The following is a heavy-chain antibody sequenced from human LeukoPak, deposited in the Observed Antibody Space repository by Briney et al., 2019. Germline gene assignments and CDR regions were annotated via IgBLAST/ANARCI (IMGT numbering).Heavy chain of an antibody. CDR1: GFTFDDYA. J-gene: IGHJ3*01. V-gene: IGHV3-9*01. CDR2: ISWNSGSI. CDR3: VRDQFYAFDV. Sequence: TGGSLRLSCAASGFTFDDYAMHWVRQAPGKGLEWVSGISWNSGSIGYADSVKGRFTISRDNAKNSLYLQMNSLRDDDTAVYYYVRDQFYAFDVWGQGTMVTVSS.